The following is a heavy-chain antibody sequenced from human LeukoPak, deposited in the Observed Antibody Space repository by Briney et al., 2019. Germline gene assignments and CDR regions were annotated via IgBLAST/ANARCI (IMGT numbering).Heavy chain of an antibody. D-gene: IGHD3-10*01. J-gene: IGHJ6*03. V-gene: IGHV4-34*01. CDR2: INHSGST. CDR1: GGSFSGYY. CDR3: ARGGTSIMVRGVITVGMDV. Sequence: SETLSLTRAVYGGSFSGYYWSWIRQPPGKGLEWIGEINHSGSTNYNPSLKSRVTISVDTSKNKFSLKLSSVTAADTAVYYCARGGTSIMVRGVITVGMDVWGKGTTVTVSS.